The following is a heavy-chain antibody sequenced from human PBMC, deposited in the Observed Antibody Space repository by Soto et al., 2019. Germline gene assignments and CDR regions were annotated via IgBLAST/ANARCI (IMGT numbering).Heavy chain of an antibody. CDR3: ARHEEAGGVYYYYMDV. CDR2: IYYSGST. J-gene: IGHJ6*03. D-gene: IGHD2-8*02. Sequence: QLQLQESGPGLVKPSETLSLTCTVSGGSISSSSYYWGWIRQPPGKGLEWIGSIYYSGSTYYNPSLKSRVTISVDTSKNQFSLKLSSVTAADTAVYYCARHEEAGGVYYYYMDVWGKGTTVTVSS. CDR1: GGSISSSSYY. V-gene: IGHV4-39*01.